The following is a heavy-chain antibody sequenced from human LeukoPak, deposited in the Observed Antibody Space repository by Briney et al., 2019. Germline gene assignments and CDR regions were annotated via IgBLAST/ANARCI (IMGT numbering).Heavy chain of an antibody. V-gene: IGHV3-21*01. Sequence: GGSLRLSCAGSGFSFSSYSMNWVRPAPGKGLEWISSISGSSSYIYYADSVKGRFTISRGNAKNSLYLQMNSLRAEDTAVYYCARDQGAYCSGGSCTAFDMWGQGTMVTVPT. D-gene: IGHD2-15*01. CDR1: GFSFSSYS. J-gene: IGHJ3*02. CDR3: ARDQGAYCSGGSCTAFDM. CDR2: ISGSSSYI.